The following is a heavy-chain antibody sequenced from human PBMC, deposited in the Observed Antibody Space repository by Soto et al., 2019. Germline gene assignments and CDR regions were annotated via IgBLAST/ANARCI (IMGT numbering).Heavy chain of an antibody. D-gene: IGHD3-10*01. Sequence: QVQMVESGGGVVQPGTSLRLPCVVTGLTFSGYGMHWVRQAPGKGLEWVADITYDGSSTYYADAVKGRFTVSRDNSKNILYLQMTSLRGDDTAMYYCAKDQMGRGWRTLDSWGQGTLVIVSS. J-gene: IGHJ4*02. CDR3: AKDQMGRGWRTLDS. CDR2: ITYDGSST. V-gene: IGHV3-30*18. CDR1: GLTFSGYG.